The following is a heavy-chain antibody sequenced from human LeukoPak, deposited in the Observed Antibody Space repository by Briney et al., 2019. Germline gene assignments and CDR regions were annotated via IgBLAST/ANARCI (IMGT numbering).Heavy chain of an antibody. D-gene: IGHD6-19*01. J-gene: IGHJ4*02. CDR3: ARDPMAVTDNLDY. V-gene: IGHV3-49*04. CDR1: GFTFGDYA. CDR2: IRSKAYGGTT. Sequence: GGSLRLSCTASGFTFGDYALSWVRQAPGKGLEWVGFIRSKAYGGTTEYAASVKGRSTISRDDSKSIAYLQMNSLKTEDTAVYYCARDPMAVTDNLDYWGQGTLVTVSS.